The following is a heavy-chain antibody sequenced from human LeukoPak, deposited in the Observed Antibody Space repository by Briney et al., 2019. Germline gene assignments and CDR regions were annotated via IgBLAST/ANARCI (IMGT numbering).Heavy chain of an antibody. CDR3: VRDMAAGRFDP. J-gene: IGHJ5*02. CDR2: IKHDGSDK. D-gene: IGHD6-13*01. CDR1: GFTFSHNW. V-gene: IGHV3-7*01. Sequence: PGGSLRLSCVASGFTFSHNWMTWVRQAPGKGLELVANIKHDGSDKYYVDSVEGRFTISRDNAKNSLYLQMNSLRVEDTAMYYCVRDMAAGRFDPWGQGTLFTVSS.